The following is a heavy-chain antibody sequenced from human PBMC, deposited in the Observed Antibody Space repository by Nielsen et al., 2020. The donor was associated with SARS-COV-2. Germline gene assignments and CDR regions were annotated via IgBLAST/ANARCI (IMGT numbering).Heavy chain of an antibody. V-gene: IGHV1-69*13. Sequence: PSVKVSCKASGGTFSSYAISWVRQAPGQGLEWMGGIIPIFGTANYAQKFQGRVTITADESTSTAYMELGSLRSEDTAVYYCARGEGWLAPDAFDIWGQGTMVTVSS. CDR2: IIPIFGTA. D-gene: IGHD6-19*01. J-gene: IGHJ3*02. CDR1: GGTFSSYA. CDR3: ARGEGWLAPDAFDI.